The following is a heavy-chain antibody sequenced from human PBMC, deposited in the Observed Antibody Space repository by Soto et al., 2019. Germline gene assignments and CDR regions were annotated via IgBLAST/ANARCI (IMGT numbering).Heavy chain of an antibody. V-gene: IGHV1-46*03. J-gene: IGHJ6*02. CDR2: ITPSSGSA. D-gene: IGHD2-21*01. CDR1: GYVLPSYY. CDR3: AREKDLPYYYYGLDV. Sequence: GASVKVSCKANGYVLPSYYMHWVGQAPGQRLEWMGIITPSSGSAGYAQKFQVSVTMTRDTPTSTFYMELSSLRSEDTALYYCAREKDLPYYYYGLDVWGQGTTVTVSS.